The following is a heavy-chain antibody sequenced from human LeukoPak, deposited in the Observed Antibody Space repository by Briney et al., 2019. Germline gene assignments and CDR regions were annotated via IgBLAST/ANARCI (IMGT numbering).Heavy chain of an antibody. CDR3: AKVGLTVTTILDYFDY. V-gene: IGHV3-30*18. Sequence: GGSLRLSCAASGFTVSSNYMSWVRQAPGKGLEWVALISYDGSNTYYADSVKGRFTISRDNSKNTLYLQMNSLRAEDTAVFYCAKVGLTVTTILDYFDYWGQGTLVTVSS. D-gene: IGHD4-11*01. CDR2: ISYDGSNT. J-gene: IGHJ4*02. CDR1: GFTVSSNY.